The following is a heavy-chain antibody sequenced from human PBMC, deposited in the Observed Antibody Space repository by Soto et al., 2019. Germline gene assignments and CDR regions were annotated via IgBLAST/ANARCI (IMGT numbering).Heavy chain of an antibody. D-gene: IGHD2-2*03. V-gene: IGHV4-59*08. CDR3: ARFGYFSLDS. J-gene: IGHJ4*02. CDR1: GGSMSPYY. Sequence: SETLSLTCTVSGGSMSPYYWSWIRQPPGKGLEWIGSIHYSGSSPSSNPSLKSRVTVSVDTSKNQLSLRLTSVTAADTAVYYCARFGYFSLDSWGQGSLVTVSS. CDR2: IHYSGSSP.